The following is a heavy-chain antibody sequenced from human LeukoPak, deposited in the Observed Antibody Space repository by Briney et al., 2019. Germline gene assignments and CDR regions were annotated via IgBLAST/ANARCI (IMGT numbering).Heavy chain of an antibody. D-gene: IGHD3-10*01. J-gene: IGHJ4*02. CDR2: ISSSGTTT. Sequence: PGGSLRLSCAASGFTFSDYYMSWIRQAPGKGLEWVSYISSSGTTTYYADSVKGRFTLSRDIAKNSVSLQMNSLRPEDTAVYFCARGSDYHGSGTFDYWGQGTLVTVSS. V-gene: IGHV3-11*04. CDR1: GFTFSDYY. CDR3: ARGSDYHGSGTFDY.